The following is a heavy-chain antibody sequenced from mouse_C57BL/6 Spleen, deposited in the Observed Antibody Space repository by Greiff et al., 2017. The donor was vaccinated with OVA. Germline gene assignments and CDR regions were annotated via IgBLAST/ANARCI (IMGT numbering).Heavy chain of an antibody. CDR1: GYTFTSYA. V-gene: IGHV1-85*01. J-gene: IGHJ4*01. D-gene: IGHD1-1*01. CDR2: LYPRDGST. CDR3: ATFTTRGAMDY. Sequence: VKLMESGPELVKPGASVKLSCKASGYTFTSYAITWVKQRPGQGLEWIGWLYPRDGSTKYNEKFKGKATLTVDTSSSSAYMELHSLTSEDSAVYFCATFTTRGAMDYWGQGTSVTVSS.